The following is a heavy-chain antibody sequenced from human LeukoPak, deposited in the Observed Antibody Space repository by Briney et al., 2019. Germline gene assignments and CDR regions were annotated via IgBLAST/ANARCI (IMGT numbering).Heavy chain of an antibody. J-gene: IGHJ4*02. D-gene: IGHD6-19*01. CDR2: IYYSGST. CDR1: GGSISSYY. V-gene: IGHV4-59*01. CDR3: ARAQYSSGWTWNY. Sequence: SETLSLTCTVSGGSISSYYWSWIRQPPGKGLEWIGYIYYSGSTNYNPSLKSRVTISVDTSKNQFSLKLSSVTAADTAVYYCARAQYSSGWTWNYWGQGTLVTVSS.